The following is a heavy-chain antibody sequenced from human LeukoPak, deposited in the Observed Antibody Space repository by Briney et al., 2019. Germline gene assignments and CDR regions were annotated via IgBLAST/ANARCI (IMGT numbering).Heavy chain of an antibody. D-gene: IGHD3-3*01. J-gene: IGHJ6*03. CDR1: EFTFSTYG. CDR3: ARVYYDFWSGSNYYYMDV. CDR2: ISSSSSYI. V-gene: IGHV3-21*01. Sequence: GGSLRLSCAASEFTFSTYGMNWVRQAPGKGLEWVSSISSSSSYIYYADSVKGRFTISRDNAKNSLYLQMNSLRAEDTAVYYCARVYYDFWSGSNYYYMDVWGKGTTVTVSS.